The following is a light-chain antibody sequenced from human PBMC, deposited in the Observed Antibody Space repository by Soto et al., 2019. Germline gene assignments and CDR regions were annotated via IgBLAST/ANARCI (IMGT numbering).Light chain of an antibody. Sequence: DIQMTQSPSTLSASVWDRVTITCRASQNINEWLAWYQQKPGKAPKFLIYDASILESGVPSRFSGSGSGTEFTLTISSLQPDDFATYYCQRYNSYSRTFGQGTKVEIK. V-gene: IGKV1-5*01. CDR1: QNINEW. CDR2: DAS. CDR3: QRYNSYSRT. J-gene: IGKJ1*01.